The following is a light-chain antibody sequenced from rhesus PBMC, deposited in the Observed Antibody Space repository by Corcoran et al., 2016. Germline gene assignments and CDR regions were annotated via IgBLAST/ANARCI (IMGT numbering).Light chain of an antibody. CDR2: KAT. CDR1: QGISRY. Sequence: DIQMTQSPSSLSASVGDRVTITYRASQGISRYLAWYQHKPGKAPNLLIYKATTLQSGVPSRFSGSGSGTDFTLTISSLQPEDFATDYCQQLNSYPYNFGQGTKVEIK. V-gene: IGKV1-25*01. J-gene: IGKJ2*01. CDR3: QQLNSYPYN.